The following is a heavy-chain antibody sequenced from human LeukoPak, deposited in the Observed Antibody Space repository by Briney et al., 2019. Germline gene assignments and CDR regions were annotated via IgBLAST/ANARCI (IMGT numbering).Heavy chain of an antibody. V-gene: IGHV3-23*01. CDR1: GFTFSSYG. CDR2: ISGSGGST. Sequence: PGGSLRLSCAASGFTFSSYGMSWVRQAPGKGLEWVSAISGSGGSTYYADSVKGRLTISRDNSKNTLYLQMNSLRAADTAVYYCAKDPTHYRVWDDYDSTVLSYWGQGTLVTVSS. D-gene: IGHD3-22*01. J-gene: IGHJ4*02. CDR3: AKDPTHYRVWDDYDSTVLSY.